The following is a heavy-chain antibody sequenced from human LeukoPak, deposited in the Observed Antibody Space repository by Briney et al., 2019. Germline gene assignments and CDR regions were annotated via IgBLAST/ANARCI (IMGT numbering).Heavy chain of an antibody. V-gene: IGHV6-1*01. CDR3: ATGGLISLANTPHGAFDI. CDR2: TYYRSKWYS. CDR1: GDSVSRNTAG. Sequence: SQTLSLTCAISGDSVSRNTAGWNWIRQSPSRGLEWLGRTYYRSKWYSDFAPSVRNRITINPDTSKNQFSLQLNSVTPEDTAVYYCATGGLISLANTPHGAFDIWGQGTMVSVSS. D-gene: IGHD3/OR15-3a*01. J-gene: IGHJ3*02.